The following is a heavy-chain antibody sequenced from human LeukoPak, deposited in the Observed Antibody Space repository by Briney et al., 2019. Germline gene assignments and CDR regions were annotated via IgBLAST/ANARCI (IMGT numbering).Heavy chain of an antibody. CDR1: GFTFSSYS. D-gene: IGHD6-13*01. V-gene: IGHV3-21*01. CDR3: ARLSIAAAGQIDY. J-gene: IGHJ4*02. CDR2: ISSGSSYI. Sequence: GGSLRLSCAASGFTFSSYSMNWVRQAPGKGLEWVSSISSGSSYIYYADSVKGRFTISRDNAKNSLYLQMNSLRAEDTAVYYCARLSIAAAGQIDYWGQGTLVTVSS.